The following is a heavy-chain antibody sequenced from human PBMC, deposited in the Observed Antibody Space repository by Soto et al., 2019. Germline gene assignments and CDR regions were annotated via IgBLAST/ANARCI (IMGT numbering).Heavy chain of an antibody. D-gene: IGHD3-3*01. J-gene: IGHJ4*02. V-gene: IGHV3-48*01. CDR1: GFRFIDYS. CDR3: ARDYHDFRSGHLDY. Sequence: EVHLVESGGRVVQPGGSLRLSCAASGFRFIDYSMNWVRQAPGRGLEWVSYISSSSFTIHYADSVEGRFAISRNNAKNALYLQMNSMRVEDTAVYYCARDYHDFRSGHLDYWGQGALVTVSS. CDR2: ISSSSFTI.